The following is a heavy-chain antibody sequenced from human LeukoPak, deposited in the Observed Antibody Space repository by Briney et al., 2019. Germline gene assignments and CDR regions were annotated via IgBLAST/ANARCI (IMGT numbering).Heavy chain of an antibody. D-gene: IGHD3-22*01. V-gene: IGHV3-43*02. CDR2: ISGDASST. CDR1: GFTFDDYA. Sequence: PGGSLRLSCAASGFTFDDYAMHWVRQAPGKGLEWVSLISGDASSTYYADSLKGRFTISRDNSKNSLYLQMNSLRAEDTALYYCAKEIEHYYESSAYYSSAGGFDIWGQGTMVTVSS. CDR3: AKEIEHYYESSAYYSSAGGFDI. J-gene: IGHJ3*02.